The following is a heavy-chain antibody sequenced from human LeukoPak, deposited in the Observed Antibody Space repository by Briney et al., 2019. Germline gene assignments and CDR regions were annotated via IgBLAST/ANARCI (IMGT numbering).Heavy chain of an antibody. D-gene: IGHD4-17*01. J-gene: IGHJ4*02. CDR2: INHSGST. Sequence: SETLSLTCAVYGGPFSGYYWSWIRQPPGKGLEWIGEINHSGSTNYNPSLKSRVTISVDTSKNQFSLKLSSVTAADTAVYYCARSGGHGDYYFDYWGQGTLVTVSS. V-gene: IGHV4-34*01. CDR3: ARSGGHGDYYFDY. CDR1: GGPFSGYY.